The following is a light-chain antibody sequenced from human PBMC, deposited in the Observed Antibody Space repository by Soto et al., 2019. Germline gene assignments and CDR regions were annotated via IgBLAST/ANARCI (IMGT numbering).Light chain of an antibody. CDR1: QSVSSSF. V-gene: IGKV3-20*01. CDR3: QQCGSSPIT. J-gene: IGKJ5*01. CDR2: GAS. Sequence: EIVLTQSPGTLSLSPGERATLSCRASQSVSSSFLAWYQHKPGQAPRLLIYGASSRATGIPHRFSGSGSGTDFTLTISRLEPEDFAVYYCQQCGSSPITFGQGTRLEIK.